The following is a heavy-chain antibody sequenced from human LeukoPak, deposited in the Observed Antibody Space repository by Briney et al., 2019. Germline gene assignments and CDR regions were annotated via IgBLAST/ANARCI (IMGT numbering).Heavy chain of an antibody. CDR2: ISAYNGNT. CDR1: GYTFTGYY. CDR3: ARAGYYDILTGYYVDY. D-gene: IGHD3-9*01. Sequence: ASVKVSCKASGYTFTGYYMHWVRQAPGQGLEWMGWISAYNGNTKYVQKFQGRVTMTTDTSTTTAYMELRSLRSDDTAVYYCARAGYYDILTGYYVDYWGQGTLVTVSS. V-gene: IGHV1-18*04. J-gene: IGHJ4*02.